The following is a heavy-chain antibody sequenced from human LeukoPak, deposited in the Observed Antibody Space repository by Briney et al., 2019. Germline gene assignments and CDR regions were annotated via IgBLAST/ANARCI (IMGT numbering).Heavy chain of an antibody. Sequence: PGGSLRLSCAASGFTFSSYEMNWVRQAPGKGLEWVSSISSSSSYIYYADSVKGRFTISRDNAKNSLYLQMNSLRAEDTAVYYCARGPTHYYYYGMDVWGQGTTVTVSS. CDR1: GFTFSSYE. CDR3: ARGPTHYYYYGMDV. J-gene: IGHJ6*02. V-gene: IGHV3-21*01. CDR2: ISSSSSYI.